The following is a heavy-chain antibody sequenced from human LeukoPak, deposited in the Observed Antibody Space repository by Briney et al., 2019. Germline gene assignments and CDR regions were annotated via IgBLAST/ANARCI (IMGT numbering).Heavy chain of an antibody. D-gene: IGHD3-10*01. CDR1: GGSFSGYY. Sequence: PSETLSLTCAVYGGSFSGYYWSWIRQPPGKGLEWIGEINHSGSTNYNPSLKSRVTISVDTSKNQFSLKLSSVTAADTAVYYCARLRSYGSGSYYAKNYYCGMDVWGQGTTVTVSS. V-gene: IGHV4-34*01. CDR2: INHSGST. J-gene: IGHJ6*02. CDR3: ARLRSYGSGSYYAKNYYCGMDV.